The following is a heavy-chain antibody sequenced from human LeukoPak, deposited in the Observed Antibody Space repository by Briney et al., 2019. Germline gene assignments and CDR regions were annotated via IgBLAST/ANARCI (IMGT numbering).Heavy chain of an antibody. Sequence: PGGSLRLSCAASGFTFSSYGMHWVRQAPGKGLEWVAVISYDGTNKYYADSVKGRFTISRDDSKNTLYLQVNSLRPEDTALYYCAKGGPLWFGDPNEPKYGIDVWGQGTTVTVSS. CDR1: GFTFSSYG. CDR3: AKGGPLWFGDPNEPKYGIDV. CDR2: ISYDGTNK. D-gene: IGHD3-10*01. V-gene: IGHV3-30*18. J-gene: IGHJ6*02.